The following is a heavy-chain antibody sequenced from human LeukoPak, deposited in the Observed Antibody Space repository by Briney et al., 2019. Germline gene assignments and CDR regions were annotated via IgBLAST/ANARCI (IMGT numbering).Heavy chain of an antibody. CDR1: GFTFSSYE. J-gene: IGHJ6*03. Sequence: GGSLRLSCAASGFTFSSYEMNWVRQAPGKGPEWISYIGSSGSIIYYADSVKGRFTISRDNAKNSLYLQMNNLGAEDTAVYYCARRGLPSYYMDVWGKGTTVTVSS. CDR3: ARRGLPSYYMDV. CDR2: IGSSGSII. V-gene: IGHV3-48*03.